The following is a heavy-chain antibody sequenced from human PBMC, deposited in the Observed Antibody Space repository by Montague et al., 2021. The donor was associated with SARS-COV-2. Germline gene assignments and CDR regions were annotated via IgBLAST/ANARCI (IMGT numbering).Heavy chain of an antibody. V-gene: IGHV4-39*01. J-gene: IGHJ6*02. CDR2: LYYTATT. D-gene: IGHD1-26*01. CDR3: ARHFRPGATEGYYYGMDV. CDR1: GASITSTVSY. Sequence: SETLSLTCTVSGASITSTVSYWVRVRPSPGKGRKWNGNLYYTATTYHNPYLTSRVTISIDTSKNQFSLRLDSVTAADTALYYCARHFRPGATEGYYYGMDVWGQGTAVTVSS.